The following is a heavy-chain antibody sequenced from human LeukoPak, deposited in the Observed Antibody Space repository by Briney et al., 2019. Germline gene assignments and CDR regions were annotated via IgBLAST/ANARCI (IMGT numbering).Heavy chain of an antibody. J-gene: IGHJ4*02. V-gene: IGHV4-61*02. Sequence: TLSLTCTVSGGSISSGSYYGSWIRQPAGKGLEWIGRIYTSGSTNYHPSSKSRVTISVDTSKNQFSLKLSSVTAADTAVYYCARERGFRGLGYWGQGTLVTVSS. CDR3: ARERGFRGLGY. D-gene: IGHD3-10*01. CDR2: IYTSGST. CDR1: GGSISSGSYY.